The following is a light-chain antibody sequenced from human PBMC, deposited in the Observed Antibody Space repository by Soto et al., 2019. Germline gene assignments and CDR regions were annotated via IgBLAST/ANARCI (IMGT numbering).Light chain of an antibody. Sequence: EIVLTQSPGTLSLSPGERATLSCRASQSVNSNYLAWYQQKPGQAPRLLIKGASSRATGIPDRFSGSGSGTDFTLTISRLDPEDFAVYFCQHYGSSPRTFGQGTKVDIK. CDR3: QHYGSSPRT. J-gene: IGKJ1*01. CDR1: QSVNSNY. V-gene: IGKV3-20*01. CDR2: GAS.